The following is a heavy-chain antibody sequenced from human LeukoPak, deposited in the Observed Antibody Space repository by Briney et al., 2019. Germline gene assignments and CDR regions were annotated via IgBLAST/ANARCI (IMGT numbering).Heavy chain of an antibody. J-gene: IGHJ4*02. CDR2: IYYSGST. D-gene: IGHD3-10*01. CDR1: GGSISSYY. CDR3: GREGGGLSGSPEGYFDY. Sequence: KPSETLSLTCTVSGGSISSYYWSWIRQPPGKGLEWIGYIYYSGSTNYNPSLKSRVTISVDTSKNQFSLKLSSVTAADTAVYYCGREGGGLSGSPEGYFDYWGQGTLVTVSS. V-gene: IGHV4-59*01.